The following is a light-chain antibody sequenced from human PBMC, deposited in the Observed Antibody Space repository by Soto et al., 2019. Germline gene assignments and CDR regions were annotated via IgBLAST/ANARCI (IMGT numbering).Light chain of an antibody. Sequence: EIVMTQSPATLSVSPGERATLYCRASQSVSSNLAWYQQKPGQAPRLLIYGASTRATGIPARFSGSGSGTAFTLTISSLRSEDFAAYYCQQYNNWPRTFGQGTKVDIK. CDR1: QSVSSN. CDR2: GAS. CDR3: QQYNNWPRT. V-gene: IGKV3-15*01. J-gene: IGKJ1*01.